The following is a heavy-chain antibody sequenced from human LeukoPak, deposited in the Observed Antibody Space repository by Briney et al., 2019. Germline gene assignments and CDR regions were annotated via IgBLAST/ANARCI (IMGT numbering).Heavy chain of an antibody. CDR1: CGSISSYY. CDR2: IYTSGST. V-gene: IGHV4-4*07. J-gene: IGHJ5*02. CDR3: ARGGPGKGFDP. D-gene: IGHD1-1*01. Sequence: SEALSLTCTVSCGSISSYYWSWILQPAGKGLGWIGRIYTSGSTNYNPSLKSRVTMSVDTSKNQFSLKLSSVTAADTAVYYCARGGPGKGFDPWGQGTLVTVSS.